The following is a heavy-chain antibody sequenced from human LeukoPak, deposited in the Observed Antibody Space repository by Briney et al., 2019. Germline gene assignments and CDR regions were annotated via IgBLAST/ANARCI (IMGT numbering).Heavy chain of an antibody. Sequence: ASVEVSCKASGSTFTNYGISWVRQAPGQGLEWMGWISVYNGNTKYAQNLQGRATMTTDTSTSTAYMELRSLRSDDTAVYYCARGLDYGGNTLVLSASDMWGQGTMVTVSS. D-gene: IGHD4-23*01. V-gene: IGHV1-18*01. CDR3: ARGLDYGGNTLVLSASDM. J-gene: IGHJ3*02. CDR2: ISVYNGNT. CDR1: GSTFTNYG.